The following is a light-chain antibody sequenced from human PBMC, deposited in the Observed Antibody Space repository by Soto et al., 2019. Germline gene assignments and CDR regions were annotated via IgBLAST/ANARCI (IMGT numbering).Light chain of an antibody. CDR3: QQYGSSRT. J-gene: IGKJ1*01. CDR1: QSVSSNY. V-gene: IGKV3-20*01. CDR2: AAS. Sequence: EIVLTQSPGTLSLSPGERATLSCRASQSVSSNYLAWYQQKPVQAPRLLIYAASSRATGIPDRFSGSVAGTVFLLTISRLEAEDFAVYYCQQYGSSRTFGQGTKVEIK.